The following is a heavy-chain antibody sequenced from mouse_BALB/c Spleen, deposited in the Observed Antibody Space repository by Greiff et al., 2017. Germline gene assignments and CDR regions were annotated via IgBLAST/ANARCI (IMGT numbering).Heavy chain of an antibody. Sequence: EVKLMESGGGLVKPGGSLKLSCAASGFTFSSYTMSWVRQTPEKRLEWVATISSGGSYTYYPDSVKGRFTISRDNAKNTLYLQMSSLKSEDTAMYYCTNAYYRYDEAMDYWGQGTSVTVSS. CDR3: TNAYYRYDEAMDY. CDR1: GFTFSSYT. J-gene: IGHJ4*01. V-gene: IGHV5-6-4*01. CDR2: ISSGGSYT. D-gene: IGHD2-14*01.